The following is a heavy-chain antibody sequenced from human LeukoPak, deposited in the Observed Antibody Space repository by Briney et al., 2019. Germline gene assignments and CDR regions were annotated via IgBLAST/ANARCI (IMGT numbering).Heavy chain of an antibody. CDR3: GRDYEPLGGGHRWGDWFDP. J-gene: IGHJ5*02. V-gene: IGHV3-23*01. CDR2: IIGTGCST. D-gene: IGHD3-16*01. CDR1: GFTFSSYA. Sequence: GGSLRLSCAASGFTFSSYAMSWVRQAPGKGLQWVSLIIGTGCSTYYADSVKRRFPISTDNPNNTLYQQLNSLRAEDTAVYYCGRDYEPLGGGHRWGDWFDPWGQGTLVTVSS.